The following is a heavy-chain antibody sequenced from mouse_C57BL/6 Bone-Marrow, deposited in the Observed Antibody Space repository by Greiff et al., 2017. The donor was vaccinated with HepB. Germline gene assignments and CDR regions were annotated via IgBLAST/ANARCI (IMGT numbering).Heavy chain of an antibody. V-gene: IGHV14-4*01. Sequence: EVKLQESGAELVRPGASVKLSCTASGFNIKDDYMHWVKQRPEQGLEWIGWIDPENGDTEYASKFQGKATITADTSSNTAYLQLSSLTSEDTAVYYCTLSILYYFDYWGQGTTLTVSS. J-gene: IGHJ2*01. CDR1: GFNIKDDY. CDR2: IDPENGDT. CDR3: TLSILYYFDY. D-gene: IGHD6-1*01.